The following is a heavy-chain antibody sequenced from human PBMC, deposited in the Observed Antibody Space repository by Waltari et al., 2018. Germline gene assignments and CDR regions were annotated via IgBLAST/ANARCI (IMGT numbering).Heavy chain of an antibody. J-gene: IGHJ4*02. CDR3: ASPDY. V-gene: IGHV5-51*01. CDR2: VHPGDSDV. CDR1: GYNFTNYL. Sequence: EVQFVQSGAELKKPEESLKISCRASGYNFTNYLIGWVRQMPGKGLEWLGTVHPGDSDVRYSPAFQGHITISADKSVSTAYLQLNNLRASDSAIYYCASPDYWGQGTLVTVSS.